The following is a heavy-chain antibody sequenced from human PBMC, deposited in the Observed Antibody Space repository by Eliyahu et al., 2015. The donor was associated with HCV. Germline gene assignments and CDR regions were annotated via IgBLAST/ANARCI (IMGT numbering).Heavy chain of an antibody. CDR2: ILLCGAT. CDR1: GDPITSTSYW. D-gene: IGHD6-19*01. J-gene: IGHJ2*01. CDR3: ARLGGAVAVQYWNFGL. V-gene: IGHV4-39*01. Sequence: QQQLQESGPGLVKPSETLSLTCTLSGDPITSTSYWWAWIRQPPGKGLEWIWGILLCGATNHNSALQSRVTISIDTPKNQFSLRVSSVSAADTALYYCARLGGAVAVQYWNFGLWGRGALVSVSS.